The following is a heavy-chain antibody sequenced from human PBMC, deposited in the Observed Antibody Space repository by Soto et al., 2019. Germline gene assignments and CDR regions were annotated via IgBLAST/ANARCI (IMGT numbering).Heavy chain of an antibody. CDR1: GDSISSINNY. V-gene: IGHV4-30-4*01. CDR2: ISYSGTT. D-gene: IGHD5-18*01. Sequence: QVQLQESGPGLVKPSQTLSLTCTVSGDSISSINNYWSWIRQPPGEGLEWIGFISYSGTTSYSPSRTSRVAISLDTSKNQFSLSLNFVTAADTAVYYCARGRGYSYGLDPWGQGSLVTVSS. CDR3: ARGRGYSYGLDP. J-gene: IGHJ5*02.